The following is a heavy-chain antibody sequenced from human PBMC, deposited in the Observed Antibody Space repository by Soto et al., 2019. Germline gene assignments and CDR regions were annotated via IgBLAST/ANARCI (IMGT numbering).Heavy chain of an antibody. D-gene: IGHD2-2*01. CDR3: ARAEYQLLRSGDWFDP. CDR2: INHSGST. V-gene: IGHV4-34*01. J-gene: IGHJ5*02. Sequence: SETLSLTCAVYGGSFSGYYWSWIRQPPGKGLEWIGEINHSGSTNYNPSLKSRVTISVDTSKNQFSLKLSSVTAADTAVYYCARAEYQLLRSGDWFDPWGQGTLVTVSS. CDR1: GGSFSGYY.